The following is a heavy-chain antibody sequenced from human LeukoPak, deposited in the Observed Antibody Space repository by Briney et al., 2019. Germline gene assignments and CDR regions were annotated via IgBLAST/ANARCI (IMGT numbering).Heavy chain of an antibody. J-gene: IGHJ4*02. CDR2: ISGSGGST. CDR3: AKDRLLNCRGDCYIFDY. V-gene: IGHV3-23*01. CDR1: GFTFSSYG. Sequence: GGSLRLSCAASGFTFSSYGMSWVRQTPGKGLEWVSAISGSGGSTYYADSVKGRFTISRDNSKNTLYLQVNGLRTEDTAVYYCAKDRLLNCRGDCYIFDYWGQGTVVTVSS. D-gene: IGHD2-21*02.